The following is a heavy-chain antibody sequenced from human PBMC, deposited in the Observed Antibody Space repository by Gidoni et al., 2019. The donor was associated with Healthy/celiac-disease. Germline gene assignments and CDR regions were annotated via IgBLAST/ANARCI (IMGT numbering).Heavy chain of an antibody. Sequence: QVQLQESGPGLVKPSQTLSLTCTVSGCSISSGGYSWSWIRQHPGKGLEWIGYIYYRRSTYYNQSLKSRVTISVDTSKNQFSLKLSSVTAADTAVYYCARAPRDPDYGDYVWYYYYGMDVWGQGTTVTVSS. CDR3: ARAPRDPDYGDYVWYYYYGMDV. J-gene: IGHJ6*02. CDR2: IYYRRST. CDR1: GCSISSGGYS. V-gene: IGHV4-31*03. D-gene: IGHD4-17*01.